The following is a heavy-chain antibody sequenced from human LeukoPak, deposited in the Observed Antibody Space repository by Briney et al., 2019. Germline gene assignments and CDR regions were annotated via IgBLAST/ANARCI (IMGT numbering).Heavy chain of an antibody. CDR3: ARDRAQYYYGSGSYRPYYYYGMDV. D-gene: IGHD3-10*01. CDR2: ISSSSSYT. V-gene: IGHV3-11*05. CDR1: GFTFSDYY. J-gene: IGHJ6*02. Sequence: GGSLRLSCAASGFTFSDYYMSWIRQAPGKGLEWVSYISSSSSYTNYADSVKGRFTISRDNAKNSLYLQMNSLRAEDTAVYYCARDRAQYYYGSGSYRPYYYYGMDVWGQGTTVTDSS.